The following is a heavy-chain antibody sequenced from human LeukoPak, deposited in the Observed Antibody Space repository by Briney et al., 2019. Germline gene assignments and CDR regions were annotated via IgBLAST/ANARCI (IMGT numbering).Heavy chain of an antibody. J-gene: IGHJ4*02. CDR2: LSSSGGNT. CDR1: GFTFSTYA. D-gene: IGHD3-3*01. Sequence: GGSLRLSCAASGFTFSTYAMTWLRQAPGKGLEWVSALSSSGGNTYYADSVKGRFTISRDNSKNTLYLQMNSLRAEDTAVYYCAKSDFWSGYFDYWGQGTLVTVSS. CDR3: AKSDFWSGYFDY. V-gene: IGHV3-23*01.